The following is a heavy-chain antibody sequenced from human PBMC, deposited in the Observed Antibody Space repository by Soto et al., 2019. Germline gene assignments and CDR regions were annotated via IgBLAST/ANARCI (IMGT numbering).Heavy chain of an antibody. CDR2: IIPIFGTA. Sequence: SVKVSCKASGGTFSSYAISWVRQAPGQGLEWMGGIIPIFGTANYAQKFQGRVTITADESTSTAYMELSSLRSEDTAVYYCARERVAAAGTTLFDYWGQGALVTVSS. CDR3: ARERVAAAGTTLFDY. V-gene: IGHV1-69*13. D-gene: IGHD6-13*01. CDR1: GGTFSSYA. J-gene: IGHJ4*02.